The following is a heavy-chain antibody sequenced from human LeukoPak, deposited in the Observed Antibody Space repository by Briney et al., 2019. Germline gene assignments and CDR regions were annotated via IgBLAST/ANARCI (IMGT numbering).Heavy chain of an antibody. CDR2: ISSSSSTI. Sequence: GGSLRLSCAASGFTFSSYSMNWVRQAPGKGLEWVSYISSSSSTIYYADSVKGRFTISRDNAKNSLYLQMNSLRAEDTAVYYCAREMATTRGRAFDIWGQGTMVTVSS. V-gene: IGHV3-48*01. J-gene: IGHJ3*02. CDR3: AREMATTRGRAFDI. D-gene: IGHD5-24*01. CDR1: GFTFSSYS.